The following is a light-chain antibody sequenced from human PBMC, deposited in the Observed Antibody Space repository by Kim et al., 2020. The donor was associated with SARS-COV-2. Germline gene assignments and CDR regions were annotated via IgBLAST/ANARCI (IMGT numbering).Light chain of an antibody. CDR2: AYN. CDR1: PATIACHY. V-gene: IGLV6-57*03. Sequence: FSCPLSPATIACHYVLCYPPRPGPAPSTVFSAYNQRPSRVPDRFSGSLASSSNSASLPISGLKTEDASAYSCQSYASSIVVFGGGTQLTVL. J-gene: IGLJ2*01. CDR3: QSYASSIVV.